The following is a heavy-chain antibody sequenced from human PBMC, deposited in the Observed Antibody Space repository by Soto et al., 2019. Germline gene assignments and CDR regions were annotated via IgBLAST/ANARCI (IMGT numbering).Heavy chain of an antibody. CDR3: ATDGGGRSPEY. V-gene: IGHV3-33*01. Sequence: GGSLRLSCAASGFTFSSYGMHWVRQAPGKGLEWVALIWYDGSNKYSADSVKGRFTISRDNSMNTLYLQMNSLRAEDTALYYCATDGGGRSPEYWGQGTLVTVSS. D-gene: IGHD1-26*01. J-gene: IGHJ4*02. CDR2: IWYDGSNK. CDR1: GFTFSSYG.